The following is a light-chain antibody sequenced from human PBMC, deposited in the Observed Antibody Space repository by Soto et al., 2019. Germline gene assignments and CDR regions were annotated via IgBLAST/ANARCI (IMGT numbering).Light chain of an antibody. V-gene: IGKV3-15*01. CDR1: QSVINN. CDR2: GAS. J-gene: IGKJ1*01. CDR3: QQYNNWPPWT. Sequence: EIGMTQSRATLSVSPGERATLSCSASQSVINNLAWYQQKPGQAPRLLIYGASTRATGIPARFSGSGSGTEFTLTISSLQSEDFAVYYCQQYNNWPPWTFGQGTKVEIK.